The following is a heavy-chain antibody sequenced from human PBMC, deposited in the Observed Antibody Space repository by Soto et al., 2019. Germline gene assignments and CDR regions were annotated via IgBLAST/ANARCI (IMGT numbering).Heavy chain of an antibody. J-gene: IGHJ4*02. V-gene: IGHV1-69*08. D-gene: IGHD2-2*01. CDR2: IIPILGIA. CDR3: AREGYCSSTSCHNTNFDY. CDR1: GGTFSSYT. Sequence: QVQLVQSGAEVKKPGSSVKVSCKASGGTFSSYTISWVRQARGQGLEWMGRIIPILGIANYAQKFQGRVTITADKSTSTAYMDLSSLRSEDTAVYYCAREGYCSSTSCHNTNFDYWGQGTLVTVSS.